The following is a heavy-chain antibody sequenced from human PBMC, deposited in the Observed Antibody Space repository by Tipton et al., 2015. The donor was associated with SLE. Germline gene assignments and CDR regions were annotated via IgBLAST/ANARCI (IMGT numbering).Heavy chain of an antibody. CDR3: ARDQGIWSPPMD. Sequence: TLSLTCTVSGGSISSYYWSWIRQPPGKGLEWIGYIYYSGSTNYNPSLKSRVTISVDTSKNQFSLRLSSVTAADTAVYYCARDQGIWSPPMDWGQGTLVIVSS. D-gene: IGHD2-15*01. CDR2: IYYSGST. V-gene: IGHV4-59*12. J-gene: IGHJ4*02. CDR1: GGSISSYY.